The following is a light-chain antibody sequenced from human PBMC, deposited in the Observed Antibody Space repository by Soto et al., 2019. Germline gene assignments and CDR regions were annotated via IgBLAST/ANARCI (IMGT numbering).Light chain of an antibody. V-gene: IGKV3D-20*02. Sequence: EIVMTQSPATLSVSPGERATVSCRASQSVSSSYLAWYQQKPGQAPRLLIYGASSRATGIPDRFSGSGSGTDFTLTISRLEPEDFAVYYCQQRSSWPLTFGGGTKVDIK. CDR3: QQRSSWPLT. J-gene: IGKJ4*01. CDR2: GAS. CDR1: QSVSSSY.